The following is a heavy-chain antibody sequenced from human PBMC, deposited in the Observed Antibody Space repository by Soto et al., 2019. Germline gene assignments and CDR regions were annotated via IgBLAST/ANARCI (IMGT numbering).Heavy chain of an antibody. J-gene: IGHJ6*02. Sequence: PGGSLRLSCAASGFTFSSYAMSWVRQAPGKGLEWVSAISGSGGSTYYADSVKGRFTISRDNSKNTLYLQMNSLRAEDTAVYYCAKKYYYGSGAQRYYYYYYGMDVWGQGTTVTVSS. CDR2: ISGSGGST. V-gene: IGHV3-23*01. D-gene: IGHD3-10*01. CDR1: GFTFSSYA. CDR3: AKKYYYGSGAQRYYYYYYGMDV.